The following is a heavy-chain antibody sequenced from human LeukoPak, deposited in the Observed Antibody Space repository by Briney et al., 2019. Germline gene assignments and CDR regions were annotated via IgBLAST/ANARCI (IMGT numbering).Heavy chain of an antibody. Sequence: SETLSLTCTVSGGSISSGSYYWSWIRQPAGKGLEWIGRIYTSGSTNYNPSLKSRVTISVDTSKNQFSLKLSSVTAADTAVSYCARDPYGKNWFDPWGQGTLVTVSS. D-gene: IGHD2-8*01. V-gene: IGHV4-61*02. CDR1: GGSISSGSYY. CDR3: ARDPYGKNWFDP. CDR2: IYTSGST. J-gene: IGHJ5*02.